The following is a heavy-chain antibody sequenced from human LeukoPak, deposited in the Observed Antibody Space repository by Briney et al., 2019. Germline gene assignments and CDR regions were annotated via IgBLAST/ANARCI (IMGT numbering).Heavy chain of an antibody. CDR2: INTDVGST. V-gene: IGHV3-74*01. CDR1: GFTFSSFW. CDR3: ARKGNAFDI. D-gene: IGHD3-10*01. Sequence: GGSLRLSCAASGFTFSSFWMRWVRQAPGKGLVWVSRINTDVGSTDYADSVKGRFTISRDNAKNTMYLQMNSLRAEETAVYYCARKGNAFDIWGQGTMVTVSS. J-gene: IGHJ3*02.